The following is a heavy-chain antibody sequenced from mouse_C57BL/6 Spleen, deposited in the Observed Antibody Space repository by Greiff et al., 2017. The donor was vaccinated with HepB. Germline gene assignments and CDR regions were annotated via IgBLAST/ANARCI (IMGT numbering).Heavy chain of an antibody. D-gene: IGHD2-3*01. CDR2: ISGGGGNT. J-gene: IGHJ3*01. CDR1: GFTFSSYT. Sequence: EVKVEESGGGLVKPGGSLKLSCAASGFTFSSYTMSWVRQTPEKRLEWVATISGGGGNTFYPDSVKGRFTISRDNAKNTLYLQMSSLRSEDTALYYCARGYDGGAWFAYWGQGTLVTVSA. CDR3: ARGYDGGAWFAY. V-gene: IGHV5-9*01.